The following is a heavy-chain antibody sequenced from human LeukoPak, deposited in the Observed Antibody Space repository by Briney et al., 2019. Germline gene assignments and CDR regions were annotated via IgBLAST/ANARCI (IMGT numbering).Heavy chain of an antibody. CDR3: ARGPIAARRGWFDP. CDR1: GVSFSGYY. CDR2: INHSGST. J-gene: IGHJ5*02. Sequence: SETLSLTCAVYGVSFSGYYWSWIRQPPGKGLEWIGEINHSGSTNYNPYLRSRVTISVDTSKNQFSLKLSSVTAADTAVYYCARGPIAARRGWFDPWGQGTLVTVSS. D-gene: IGHD6-6*01. V-gene: IGHV4-34*01.